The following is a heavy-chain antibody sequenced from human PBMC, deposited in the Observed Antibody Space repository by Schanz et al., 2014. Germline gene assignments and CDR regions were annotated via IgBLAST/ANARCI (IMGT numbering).Heavy chain of an antibody. CDR1: GFTFSDYY. V-gene: IGHV3-11*03. CDR3: AKGPYYYYYMDV. J-gene: IGHJ6*03. CDR2: VSSSSSYT. Sequence: VQLLESGEGLVQPGGSLRLSCTASGFTFSDYYMSWIRQAPGKGLEWVSYVSSSSSYTHYADSVKGRFTISGDSSKYTVYLQMNSLRADDTAVYYCAKGPYYYYYMDVWGNGTTVTVSS.